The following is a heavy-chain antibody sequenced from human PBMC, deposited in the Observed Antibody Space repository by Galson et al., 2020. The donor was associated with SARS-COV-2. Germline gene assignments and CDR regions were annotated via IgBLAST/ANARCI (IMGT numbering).Heavy chain of an antibody. CDR3: ARAGRTIFGVVIQFDP. Sequence: SETLYLTCPISGGPIRSGGNYWSRIGRNPGKGLERIGYIYYSGRNYYNPSLKSRVTISVDTSKNQFSLKLSSVTAADTAVYYCARAGRTIFGVVIQFDPWGQGTLVTVSS. CDR1: GGPIRSGGNY. CDR2: IYYSGRN. J-gene: IGHJ5*02. V-gene: IGHV4-31*03. D-gene: IGHD3-3*01.